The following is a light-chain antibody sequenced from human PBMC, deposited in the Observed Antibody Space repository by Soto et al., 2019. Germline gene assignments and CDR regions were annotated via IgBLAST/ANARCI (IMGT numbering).Light chain of an antibody. V-gene: IGKV1-5*01. Sequence: DIHMTQSPSPLSASVGDRVTITCRASQSISSWLAWYQQKPGKAPKLLIYDASSLESGVPSRFSGSGSGTEFTLTISSLQPDDFATYYCQQYNSSPWTFGQGTKVDIK. CDR1: QSISSW. J-gene: IGKJ1*01. CDR3: QQYNSSPWT. CDR2: DAS.